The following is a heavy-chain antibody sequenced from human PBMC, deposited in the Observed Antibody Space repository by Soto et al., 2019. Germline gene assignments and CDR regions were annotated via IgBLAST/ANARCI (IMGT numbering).Heavy chain of an antibody. V-gene: IGHV3-33*03. CDR3: ASSIS. J-gene: IGHJ5*02. CDR1: GFIFSSYG. CDR2: IWYDGSNK. Sequence: GGSLRLSWEASGFIFSSYGMHWVRQAPGKGLEWVAVIWYDGSNKNYAGSVKGRFTITRDNSKNTLYLQMNSLRAEDTAVYYCASSISWGQGTLVTVSS.